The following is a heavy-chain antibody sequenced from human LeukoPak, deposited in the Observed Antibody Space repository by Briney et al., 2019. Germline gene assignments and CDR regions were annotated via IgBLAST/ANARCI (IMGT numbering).Heavy chain of an antibody. D-gene: IGHD5-12*01. CDR1: GFTFSSYW. V-gene: IGHV3-7*01. Sequence: PGGSLRLSCAASGFTFSSYWMSWVRQAPGKGLEWVANIKQDGSGKYYVDSVKGRFTISRDNAKNSLYLQMNSLRAEDTAVYYCARVGGYDYDYYYYMDVWGKGTTVTVSS. CDR3: ARVGGYDYDYYYYMDV. CDR2: IKQDGSGK. J-gene: IGHJ6*03.